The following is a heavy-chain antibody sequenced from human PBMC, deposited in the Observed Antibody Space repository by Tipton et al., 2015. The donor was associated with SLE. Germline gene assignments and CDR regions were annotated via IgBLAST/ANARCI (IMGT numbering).Heavy chain of an antibody. CDR2: IYYSGST. CDR1: GGSISSYY. V-gene: IGHV4-59*01. Sequence: TLSLTCTVSGGSISSYYWSWIRQPPGKGLEWIGYIYYSGSTNYNPSLKSRVTISVDTSKNQFSLKLSSVTAADTAVYYCARDGSSWYFDYWGQGTLVTVSS. D-gene: IGHD6-13*01. CDR3: ARDGSSWYFDY. J-gene: IGHJ4*02.